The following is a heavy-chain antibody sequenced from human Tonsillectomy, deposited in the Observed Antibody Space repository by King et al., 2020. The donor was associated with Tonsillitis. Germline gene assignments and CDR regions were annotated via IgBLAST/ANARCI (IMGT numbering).Heavy chain of an antibody. D-gene: IGHD3-3*01. J-gene: IGHJ6*03. CDR2: INHSGST. CDR3: ARGGGSIFGVIVADSYYYYMDV. V-gene: IGHV4-34*01. Sequence: VQLQQWGARLLKPSETLSLTCAVYGGSFSGYYWTCIRQPPGKGLEWIGEINHSGSTNYNPSLKSRVTISVDTSKNQFSLTLSSVTAADTAVYYCARGGGSIFGVIVADSYYYYMDVWGKGTTVTVSS. CDR1: GGSFSGYY.